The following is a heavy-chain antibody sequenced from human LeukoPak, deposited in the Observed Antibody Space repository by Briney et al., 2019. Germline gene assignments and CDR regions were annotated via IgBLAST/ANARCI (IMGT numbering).Heavy chain of an antibody. CDR3: ANSRPYLAAAGTSSY. D-gene: IGHD6-13*01. CDR2: ISGSGGST. CDR1: GFTFSIYA. J-gene: IGHJ4*02. Sequence: GGSLGLSCAASGFTFSIYAMSWVRQAPGKGLEWVSAISGSGGSTYYADSVKGRFTISRDNSKNTLYLQMNSLRAEDTAVYYCANSRPYLAAAGTSSYWGQGTLVTVSS. V-gene: IGHV3-23*01.